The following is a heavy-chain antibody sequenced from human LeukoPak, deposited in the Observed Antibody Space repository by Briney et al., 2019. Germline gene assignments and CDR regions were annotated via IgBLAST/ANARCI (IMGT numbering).Heavy chain of an antibody. V-gene: IGHV3-23*01. CDR1: GFTFGSYA. J-gene: IGHJ5*02. D-gene: IGHD3-22*01. Sequence: GGSLRLSRVASGFTFGSYAMSWVRQAPGKGLECVSSISGSGSSASYADSVKGRLSISRDNSKDTLYLQINSLRAEDTAVYHCAKDRGNYYDTPRFDPWGQGTLVTVSS. CDR3: AKDRGNYYDTPRFDP. CDR2: ISGSGSSA.